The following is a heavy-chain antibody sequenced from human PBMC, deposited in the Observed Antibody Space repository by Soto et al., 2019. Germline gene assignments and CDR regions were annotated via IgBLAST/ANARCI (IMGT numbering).Heavy chain of an antibody. J-gene: IGHJ4*02. CDR2: INHSGST. Sequence: SETLSLTCAVYGGSLSGYYWTWIRQPPGTGLEWIGEINHSGSTNYNPSLKSRVTISVDTSKNQFSLKLSSVTAADTAVYYCARGGALEGDVFFDYWGQGTLVTVS. CDR1: GGSLSGYY. D-gene: IGHD3-3*01. CDR3: ARGGALEGDVFFDY. V-gene: IGHV4-34*01.